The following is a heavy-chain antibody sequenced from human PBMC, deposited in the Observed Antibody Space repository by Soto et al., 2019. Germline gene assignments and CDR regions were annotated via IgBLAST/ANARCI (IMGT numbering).Heavy chain of an antibody. D-gene: IGHD5-18*01. CDR1: GFTFSSYS. CDR3: ARDQPGYSYGYGLGY. Sequence: EVQLVESGGGLVKPGGSLRLSCAASGFTFSSYSMNWVRQAPGKGLEWVSSISSSSSYIYYADSLKGRFTISRDNAKNALSLQMNSLRAEDTAVYYCARDQPGYSYGYGLGYWGQGTLVTVSS. V-gene: IGHV3-21*01. J-gene: IGHJ4*02. CDR2: ISSSSSYI.